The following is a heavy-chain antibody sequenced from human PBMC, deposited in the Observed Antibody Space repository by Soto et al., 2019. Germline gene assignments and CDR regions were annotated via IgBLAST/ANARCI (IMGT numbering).Heavy chain of an antibody. CDR3: AKDLGGSGSYPGGYGMDV. D-gene: IGHD3-10*01. CDR1: GFTLADYA. Sequence: DVQLVESGGGLVQPGRSLRLSCAASGFTLADYAMHWVRQVPGEGLEWVSGISWNSGTKGYADSVKGRFTISRDNAKNSLYLHMNSQGAEETALYYCAKDLGGSGSYPGGYGMDVWGQGTTVTVSS. CDR2: ISWNSGTK. J-gene: IGHJ6*02. V-gene: IGHV3-9*01.